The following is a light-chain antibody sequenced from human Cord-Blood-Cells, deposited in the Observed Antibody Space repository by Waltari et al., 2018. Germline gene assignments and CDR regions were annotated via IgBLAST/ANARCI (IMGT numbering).Light chain of an antibody. J-gene: IGKJ2*01. V-gene: IGKV4-1*01. CDR2: WAS. CDR1: QSILYSSNNKNY. Sequence: IVMTQSPDSLAVSLGERATINCKYSQSILYSSNNKNYLAWYQQKPGQPPKLLIYWASTRESGVPDRFSGSGSGTDFTLTISSLQAEDVAVYYCQQYYSTMYTFGQGTKLEIK. CDR3: QQYYSTMYT.